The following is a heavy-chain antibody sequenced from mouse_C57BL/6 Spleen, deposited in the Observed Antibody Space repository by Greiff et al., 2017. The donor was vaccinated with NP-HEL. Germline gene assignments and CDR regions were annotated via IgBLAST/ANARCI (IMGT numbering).Heavy chain of an antibody. CDR1: GYTFTSYW. CDR2: IYPSDSET. Sequence: QVQLQQPGAELVRPGSSVKLSCKASGYTFTSYWMDWVKQRPGQGLEWIGNIYPSDSETHYNQKFKDKATLTVDKSSSTAYMQLSSLTSEDSAVYYCARETILYAMDYWGQGTSVTVSS. J-gene: IGHJ4*01. CDR3: ARETILYAMDY. V-gene: IGHV1-61*01.